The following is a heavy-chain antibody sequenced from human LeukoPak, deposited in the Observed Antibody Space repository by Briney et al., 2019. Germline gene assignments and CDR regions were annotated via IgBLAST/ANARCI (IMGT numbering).Heavy chain of an antibody. Sequence: GGSLRLSCAASGFTFSSYAMSWVRQAPGKGLEWVSAISGRGDSTYYADSVKGRFTISRDNSKNTLYLQMTSLRAEDSAVYSCVKDPGHGRGWYLVRNYFDYWGQGALVTVSS. J-gene: IGHJ4*02. D-gene: IGHD6-19*01. CDR1: GFTFSSYA. CDR3: VKDPGHGRGWYLVRNYFDY. V-gene: IGHV3-23*01. CDR2: ISGRGDST.